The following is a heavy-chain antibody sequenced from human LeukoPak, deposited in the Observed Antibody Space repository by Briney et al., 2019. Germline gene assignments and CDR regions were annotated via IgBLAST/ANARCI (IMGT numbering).Heavy chain of an antibody. CDR2: IGYDGNNI. CDR3: ARDGFDTAISYFQH. V-gene: IGHV3-30*02. CDR1: GFTFSSYG. J-gene: IGHJ1*01. D-gene: IGHD5-18*01. Sequence: GGSLRLSCAASGFTFSSYGMHWVRQAPGKGRGWVAVIGYDGNNIYYAYSVKGRFTISRDNSKNTLYLQMNSLRAEDTAVYYCARDGFDTAISYFQHWGQGTLVTVSS.